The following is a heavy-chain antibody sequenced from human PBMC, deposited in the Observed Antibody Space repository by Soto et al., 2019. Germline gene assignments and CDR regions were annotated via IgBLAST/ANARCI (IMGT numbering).Heavy chain of an antibody. CDR1: GDSFSGADYY. D-gene: IGHD3-22*01. Sequence: QVQLQESGPGLVKPSQTLSLSCTLSGDSFSGADYYWSWIRQPPGKGLEWIGYIFHSGSTSYNPSLKSRITISLDSSKNQFSLNLRSVTAADTAVYYCARGRGYYYGRSDYHFDLWGQGTLVTVSS. CDR3: ARGRGYYYGRSDYHFDL. J-gene: IGHJ4*02. CDR2: IFHSGST. V-gene: IGHV4-30-4*01.